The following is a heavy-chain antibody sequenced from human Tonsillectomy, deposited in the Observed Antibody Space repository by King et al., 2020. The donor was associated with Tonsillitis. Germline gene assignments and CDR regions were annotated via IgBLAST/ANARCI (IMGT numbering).Heavy chain of an antibody. J-gene: IGHJ2*01. D-gene: IGHD3-16*01. CDR1: GFMFSNNG. V-gene: IGHV3-30*18. CDR2: IAYDASYE. Sequence: VQLVESGGGVVQPGRSLRLSCAASGFMFSNNGMHWVRQAPGKGLEWVALIAYDASYENYADSVKGRFTISRDNSKNTLYLEMNSLRVEDTAVYYCAKDGIGLSGWYFDLWGRGTLDTVSS. CDR3: AKDGIGLSGWYFDL.